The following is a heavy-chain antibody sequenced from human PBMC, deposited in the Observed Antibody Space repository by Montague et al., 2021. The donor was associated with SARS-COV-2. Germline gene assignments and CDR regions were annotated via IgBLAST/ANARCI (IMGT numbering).Heavy chain of an antibody. V-gene: IGHV3-74*01. D-gene: IGHD3-16*02. CDR3: ARDLHHFYDYIWGSYRPHYYSGMDV. CDR2: INSDGSST. Sequence: SLRLSCAASGFTFSSYWMHWVRQAPGKGLVWVSRINSDGSSTSYADSVKGRFTISRDNAKNTLYLQMNSLRAEDTAVYYCARDLHHFYDYIWGSYRPHYYSGMDVWGQGPTVTVSS. CDR1: GFTFSSYW. J-gene: IGHJ6*02.